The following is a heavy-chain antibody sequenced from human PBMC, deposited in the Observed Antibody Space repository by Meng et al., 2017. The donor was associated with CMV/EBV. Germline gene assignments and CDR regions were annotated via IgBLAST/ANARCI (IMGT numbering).Heavy chain of an antibody. CDR1: SFIGSY. CDR3: ARGERNYDSSGYTTNWFDP. Sequence: SFIGSYWSWNRQPPGKGLEWIGEINHSGSPNYHPSLKSRFTISVDTSKTQFSLKLSSVTAADTAVYYCARGERNYDSSGYTTNWFDPWGQGTLVTVSS. CDR2: INHSGSP. D-gene: IGHD3-22*01. V-gene: IGHV4-34*01. J-gene: IGHJ5*02.